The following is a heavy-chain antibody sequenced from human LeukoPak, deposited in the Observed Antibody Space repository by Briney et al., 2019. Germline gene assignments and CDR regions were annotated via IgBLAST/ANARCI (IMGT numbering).Heavy chain of an antibody. V-gene: IGHV3-30-3*01. CDR3: ANGAAQQQLSNLFYGMDV. CDR2: ISYDGSNK. Sequence: PGGSLRLSCAASGFTFSKCAMHWVRRAPGKGLEWVAFISYDGSNKYYADSVKGRFTISRDNSKNTLYLQMNSLRAEDTAVYFCANGAAQQQLSNLFYGMDVWGQGTTVTVSS. D-gene: IGHD6-13*01. J-gene: IGHJ6*02. CDR1: GFTFSKCA.